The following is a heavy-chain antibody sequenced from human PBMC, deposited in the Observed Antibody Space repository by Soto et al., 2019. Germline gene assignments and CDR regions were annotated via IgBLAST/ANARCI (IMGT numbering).Heavy chain of an antibody. CDR3: ARDLGQQLVDY. D-gene: IGHD6-13*01. V-gene: IGHV1-18*01. J-gene: IGHJ4*02. CDR2: TSAYNGNT. Sequence: ASVKVSCKASGYTFTSYGISLLRQAPGQGLEWMGWTSAYNGNTKYAQKLQGRVTMTTDTSTSTAYMELRSLRSDDTAVYYCARDLGQQLVDYWGQGTLVTVSS. CDR1: GYTFTSYG.